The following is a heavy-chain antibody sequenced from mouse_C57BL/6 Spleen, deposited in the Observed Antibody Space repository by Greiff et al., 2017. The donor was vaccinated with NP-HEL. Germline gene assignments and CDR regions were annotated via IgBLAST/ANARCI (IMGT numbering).Heavy chain of an antibody. CDR1: GYTFTDYN. D-gene: IGHD1-1*01. J-gene: IGHJ2*01. CDR2: INPNNGGT. CDR3: ARGEYYYGSSFDY. Sequence: EVQLQQSGPELVKPGASVKMSCKASGYTFTDYNMHWVKQSHGKSLEWIGYINPNNGGTSHNQKFKGKATLTVNKSSSTAYMELRSLTSEDSAVYYCARGEYYYGSSFDYWGQGTTLTVSS. V-gene: IGHV1-22*01.